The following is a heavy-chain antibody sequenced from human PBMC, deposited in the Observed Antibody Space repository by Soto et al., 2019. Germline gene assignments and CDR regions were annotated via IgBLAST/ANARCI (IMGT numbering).Heavy chain of an antibody. V-gene: IGHV4-34*01. CDR1: GGSFSGYY. CDR3: ARTGGMDV. J-gene: IGHJ6*02. Sequence: QVQLQQWGAGLLKPSETLSLTCAVYGGSFSGYYWSWLRQPPGKGPEWIGEINHSGNTKYTPSLESRVTISVDTSKTPFSLTLNSVSAADTAVYYCARTGGMDVWSQGATVTVSS. CDR2: INHSGNT.